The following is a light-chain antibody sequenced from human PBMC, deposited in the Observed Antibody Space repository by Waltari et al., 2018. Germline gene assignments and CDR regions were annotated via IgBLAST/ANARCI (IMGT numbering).Light chain of an antibody. V-gene: IGKV1-NL1*01. J-gene: IGKJ4*01. CDR3: QQYDSTLWS. Sequence: DIQMTQSPSSLSASLGDRVTITCRASQNITKYLAWYQQKPGKAPKLLLYAASRLESCVSRRFSGSGSGPEYTLTISSLQAEDFATYYCQQYDSTLWSFGGGTKVEIK. CDR2: AAS. CDR1: QNITKY.